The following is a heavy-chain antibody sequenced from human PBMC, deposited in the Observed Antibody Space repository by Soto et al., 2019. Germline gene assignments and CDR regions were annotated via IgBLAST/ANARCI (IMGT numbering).Heavy chain of an antibody. J-gene: IGHJ6*03. Sequence: SETLSLTCTVSGGSIGSYYWSWIRQPPGEGLEWIGYIFYTGNTHYNPSLESRVSMSVDTSKNQFSLRLNSVTAADTAVYYCARWGVVIHEFYYMDVWGKGTTVTVSS. CDR3: ARWGVVIHEFYYMDV. V-gene: IGHV4-59*01. CDR1: GGSIGSYY. CDR2: IFYTGNT. D-gene: IGHD3-3*01.